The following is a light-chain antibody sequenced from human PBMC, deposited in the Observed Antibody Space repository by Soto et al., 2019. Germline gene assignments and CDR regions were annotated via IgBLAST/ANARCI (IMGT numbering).Light chain of an antibody. CDR3: CSYAGSYV. Sequence: QSVLTQPRSVSGCPGQSVTISCTGTSSDVGGYNYVSWYQRHPGKAPKLMIYDVSKRPSGVPDRFSGSKSGNTASLTISGLQAEDEADYYCCSYAGSYVFGTGTKVTVL. CDR2: DVS. V-gene: IGLV2-11*01. CDR1: SSDVGGYNY. J-gene: IGLJ1*01.